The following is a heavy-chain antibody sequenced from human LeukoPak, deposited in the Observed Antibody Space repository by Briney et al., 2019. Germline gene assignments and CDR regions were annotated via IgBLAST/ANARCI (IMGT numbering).Heavy chain of an antibody. Sequence: GASVKVSCKASGYTFTSHYMHWVRQAPGQGLEWMGIINPSGGSTSYAQKFQGRVTMTRDTSTSTVYMELSSLRSEDTAVYYCAREVTLLWFGELLRDSGGRDAFDIWGQGTMVTVSS. J-gene: IGHJ3*02. CDR2: INPSGGST. V-gene: IGHV1-46*01. CDR1: GYTFTSHY. D-gene: IGHD3-10*01. CDR3: AREVTLLWFGELLRDSGGRDAFDI.